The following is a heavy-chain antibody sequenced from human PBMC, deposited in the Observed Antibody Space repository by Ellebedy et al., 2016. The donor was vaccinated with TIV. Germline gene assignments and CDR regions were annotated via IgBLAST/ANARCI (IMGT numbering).Heavy chain of an antibody. D-gene: IGHD6-6*01. CDR1: GYSFTSYW. CDR3: ARRALMAARLGGEYFDY. J-gene: IGHJ4*02. CDR2: IYPGDSDT. V-gene: IGHV5-51*01. Sequence: GGSLRLSXKGSGYSFTSYWIGWVRQMPGKGLEWMGIIYPGDSDTRYSPSFQGQVTISADKSISTAYLQWSSLKASDTAMYYCARRALMAARLGGEYFDYWGQGTLVTVSS.